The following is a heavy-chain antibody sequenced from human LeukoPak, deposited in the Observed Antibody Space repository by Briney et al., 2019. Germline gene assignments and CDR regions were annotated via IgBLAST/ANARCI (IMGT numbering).Heavy chain of an antibody. Sequence: GRSLRLSCAASGFTFSSSCKHWVRPAPGKGVGWGAVISYDGSTKCYADSVKGRFTISRDNYKNTFYLQMNSLRAEDTAVYYCAKDDFWSGYGIDVWGQGTTVTVSS. D-gene: IGHD3-3*01. CDR3: AKDDFWSGYGIDV. CDR2: ISYDGSTK. J-gene: IGHJ6*02. V-gene: IGHV3-30*18. CDR1: GFTFSSSC.